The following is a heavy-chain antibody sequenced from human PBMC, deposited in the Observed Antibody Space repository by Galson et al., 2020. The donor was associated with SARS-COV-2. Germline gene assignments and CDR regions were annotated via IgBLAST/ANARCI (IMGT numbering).Heavy chain of an antibody. J-gene: IGHJ4*02. CDR3: ARGAHDFGY. CDR1: GFTFSSYG. V-gene: IGHV3-33*01. D-gene: IGHD3-16*01. Sequence: GESLKISCAASGFTFSSYGMHWVRQAPGKGLEWVAVIWYDGSNKYYADSVKGRFTISRDNSKNTLYLQMNSLRAEDTAVYYCARGAHDFGYWGQGTLVTVSS. CDR2: IWYDGSNK.